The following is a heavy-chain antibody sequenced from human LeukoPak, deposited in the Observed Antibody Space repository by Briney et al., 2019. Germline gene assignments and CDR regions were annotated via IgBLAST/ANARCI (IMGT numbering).Heavy chain of an antibody. CDR2: IRSKANSYAT. CDR1: GFTFSGSA. Sequence: GGSLRLSCAASGFTFSGSAMHWVRQASGKGLEWVGRIRSKANSYATAYAASVKGRFTISRDDSKNTAYLQMNSLKAEDTAVYYCTRHGGHGSGTDFDYWGQGTLVTVSS. V-gene: IGHV3-73*01. CDR3: TRHGGHGSGTDFDY. D-gene: IGHD3-10*01. J-gene: IGHJ4*02.